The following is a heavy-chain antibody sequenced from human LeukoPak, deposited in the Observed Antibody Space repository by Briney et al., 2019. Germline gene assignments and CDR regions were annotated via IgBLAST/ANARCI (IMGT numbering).Heavy chain of an antibody. V-gene: IGHV4-39*01. J-gene: IGHJ4*02. D-gene: IGHD3-22*01. CDR3: VPYFYESSGYYYFDY. CDR2: IYYSGST. CDR1: GGSISSSSYY. Sequence: SETLSLTCTVSGGSISSSSYYWGWIRQPPGKGLEWIGSIYYSGSTYYNPSLKSRVTISVDTSKNQFSLKLNSVTAADTAVYYCVPYFYESSGYYYFDYWGQGTLVTVSS.